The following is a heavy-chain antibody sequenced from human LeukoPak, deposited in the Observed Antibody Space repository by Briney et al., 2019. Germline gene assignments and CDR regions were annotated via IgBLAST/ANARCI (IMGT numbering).Heavy chain of an antibody. D-gene: IGHD2-15*01. CDR1: GFTFSDYY. J-gene: IGHJ4*02. CDR3: AKGTSSSCYSAPNY. CDR2: ISDSGSAK. V-gene: IGHV3-11*01. Sequence: GGSLRLSCAASGFTFSDYYMSWIRQAPGKGLEWVSYISDSGSAKYYADSVKGRFTISRDNAKNSLYLQMNSLRAEDTAVYYCAKGTSSSCYSAPNYWGQGTLVTVSS.